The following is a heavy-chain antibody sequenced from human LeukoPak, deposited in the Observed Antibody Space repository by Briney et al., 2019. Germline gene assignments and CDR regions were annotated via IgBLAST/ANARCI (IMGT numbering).Heavy chain of an antibody. J-gene: IGHJ4*02. CDR1: GFSLSTSGMC. D-gene: IGHD3-22*01. CDR3: ARTWDDTADY. Sequence: SGPALVKPTQTLTLTCTFSGFSLSTSGMCVSWIRQPPGKALEWLARIAWDDGKYYNTSLKTRLTISKDTSKNQVVLTMTNMDPVDTATYYCARTWDDTADYWGQGTLVTVSS. V-gene: IGHV2-70*11. CDR2: IAWDDGK.